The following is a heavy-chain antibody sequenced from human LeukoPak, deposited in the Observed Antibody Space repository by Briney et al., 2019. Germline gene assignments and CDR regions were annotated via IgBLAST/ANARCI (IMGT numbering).Heavy chain of an antibody. J-gene: IGHJ4*02. CDR3: ASFEYSSSYYFDY. D-gene: IGHD6-6*01. CDR1: GGSISSYY. Sequence: PSETLSLTCTVSGGSISSYYWSWIRQPPGKGVEWIGYIYYSGSTNYNPSLKSRVTISVDTSKNQFSLKLSSVTAADTAVYYCASFEYSSSYYFDYWGQGTLVTVSS. V-gene: IGHV4-59*01. CDR2: IYYSGST.